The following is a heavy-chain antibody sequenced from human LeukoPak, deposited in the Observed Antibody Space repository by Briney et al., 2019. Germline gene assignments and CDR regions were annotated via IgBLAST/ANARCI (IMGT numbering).Heavy chain of an antibody. CDR2: ISGSGDST. CDR1: GFTFSTYA. CDR3: ARDRGRYYDSRGFYWGYYFDS. Sequence: GGSLRLSCAASGFTFSTYAVNWVRQAPGKGLEWVSTISGSGDSTYYADSVKGRFTISRDNSKDTLYLQTSSVRVDDTAVYYCARDRGRYYDSRGFYWGYYFDSWGQGILVTVST. J-gene: IGHJ4*02. D-gene: IGHD3-22*01. V-gene: IGHV3-23*01.